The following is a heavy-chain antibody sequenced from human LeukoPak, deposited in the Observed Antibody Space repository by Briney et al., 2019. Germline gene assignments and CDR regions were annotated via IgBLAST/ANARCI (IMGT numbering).Heavy chain of an antibody. D-gene: IGHD3-10*01. J-gene: IGHJ4*02. V-gene: IGHV1-2*02. CDR1: VYTFTGYY. CDR3: ATIGESDY. CDR2: INPNGGGT. Sequence: ASVKVSCKAFVYTFTGYYMHWVRQGPGQGLEWMGWINPNGGGTNYAQKFQGRVTMTRETSISTAYMELSRLRSDDTAVYYCATIGESDYWGQGTLVTVSS.